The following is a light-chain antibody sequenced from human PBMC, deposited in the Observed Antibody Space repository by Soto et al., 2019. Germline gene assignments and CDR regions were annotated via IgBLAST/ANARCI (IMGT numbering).Light chain of an antibody. CDR1: QSVSNSW. CDR2: GAS. J-gene: IGKJ1*01. V-gene: IGKV3-20*01. CDR3: QQYGSSPWR. Sequence: EIVLTQSPGTLSLSPGERATLSCRASQSVSNSWLAWYQHKPGQAPRLLIYGASSRATGIPDRFSGGGCGTDFTLSITRLEPEDSAGFYCQQYGSSPWRFGQWTKVEIK.